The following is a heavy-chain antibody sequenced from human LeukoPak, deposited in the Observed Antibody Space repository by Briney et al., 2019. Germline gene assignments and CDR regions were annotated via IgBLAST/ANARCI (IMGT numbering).Heavy chain of an antibody. J-gene: IGHJ6*03. D-gene: IGHD6-6*01. CDR3: AGASIKYSSSSRNYYYYMDV. CDR1: GGSISSYY. CDR2: VYYSGNT. V-gene: IGHV4-59*12. Sequence: PSETLSLTCTVSGGSISSYYWSWIRQPPGKGLEWIGYVYYSGNTNYNPSLKSRVTISIDTSKNQFSLKLSSVTAADTAVYYCAGASIKYSSSSRNYYYYMDVWGKGTTVTVSS.